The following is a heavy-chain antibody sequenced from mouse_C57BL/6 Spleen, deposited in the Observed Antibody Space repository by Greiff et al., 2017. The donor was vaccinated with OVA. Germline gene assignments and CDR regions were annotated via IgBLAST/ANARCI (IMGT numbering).Heavy chain of an antibody. D-gene: IGHD3-1*01. V-gene: IGHV1-50*01. CDR2: IDPSDSYT. CDR1: GYTFTSYW. J-gene: IGHJ1*03. Sequence: QVQLQQPGAELVKPGASVKLSCKASGYTFTSYWMQWVKQRPGQGLEWIGEIDPSDSYTNYNQKFKGKAILTVDTSSSTAYMQLSSLTSEDSAVYYCARSGTGWYFDVWGTGTTVTVSS. CDR3: ARSGTGWYFDV.